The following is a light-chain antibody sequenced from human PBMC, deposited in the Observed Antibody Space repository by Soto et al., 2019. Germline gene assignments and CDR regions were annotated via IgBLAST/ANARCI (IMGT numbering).Light chain of an antibody. CDR2: GAF. CDR3: QQYNDWPLT. Sequence: EIVMTQSPVTLSVSPGERVTLSCRASKSVSSNLAWYQQKPGQAPSLLIYGAFTRATGIPARFSGTGSGTELTLTISRLQAEDFALDYCQQYNDWPLTFGQGTQVDI. CDR1: KSVSSN. J-gene: IGKJ1*01. V-gene: IGKV3-15*01.